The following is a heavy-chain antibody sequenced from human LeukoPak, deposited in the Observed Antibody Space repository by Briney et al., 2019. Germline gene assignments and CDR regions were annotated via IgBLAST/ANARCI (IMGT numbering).Heavy chain of an antibody. V-gene: IGHV4-34*01. D-gene: IGHD6-13*01. CDR3: ARGRGYSSS. J-gene: IGHJ4*02. CDR1: GGSFSGYY. CDR2: INHSGST. Sequence: PSETLSLTCAVYGGSFSGYYWSWVRQPPGKGLEWIGEINHSGSTNYNPSLKSRVTISVDTSKNQFSLKLSSVTAADTAAYYCARGRGYSSSWGQGTLVTVSS.